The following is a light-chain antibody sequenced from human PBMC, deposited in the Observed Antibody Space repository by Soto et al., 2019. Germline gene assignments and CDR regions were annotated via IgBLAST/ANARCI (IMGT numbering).Light chain of an antibody. CDR1: QRISTC. J-gene: IGKJ1*01. CDR3: QQCYSSPRT. Sequence: DIQMTQSPSTLSAGVGDRVTITCRASQRISTCLNWYQQKPGKAPTLLIYAASSLQSGVPSRFSGGGYGTDFTLTINTLQPEDFATYFCQQCYSSPRTFGQGTKVEIK. V-gene: IGKV1-39*01. CDR2: AAS.